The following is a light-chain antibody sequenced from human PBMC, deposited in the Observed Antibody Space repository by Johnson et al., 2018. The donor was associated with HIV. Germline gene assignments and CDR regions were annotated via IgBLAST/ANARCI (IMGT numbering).Light chain of an antibody. Sequence: QSMLTQSPSVSAAPGQKVTISCSGSNSNIGNNYISWYQQLPRTAPKLLIYDTYKRPSGIPDRFSASKSGTSATLGITGLQTGDEADYYCGTWDSSLNAYVFGTGTKVTVL. V-gene: IGLV1-51*01. CDR2: DTY. CDR1: NSNIGNNY. J-gene: IGLJ1*01. CDR3: GTWDSSLNAYV.